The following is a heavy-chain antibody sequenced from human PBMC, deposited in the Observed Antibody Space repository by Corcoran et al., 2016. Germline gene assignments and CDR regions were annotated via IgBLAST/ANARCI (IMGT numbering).Heavy chain of an antibody. CDR1: GFTFSSYW. V-gene: IGHV3-7*01. Sequence: EVQLVESGGGLVQPGGSLRLSCAASGFTFSSYWMSWVRQAPGKGLEWVANIKQDGSEKYYVDAVKGRFTISRDNAKNSLYLQMNSLRAEETAVDYCARARGSKLERLGSSWFDPWGQGTLVTVSS. CDR3: ARARGSKLERLGSSWFDP. D-gene: IGHD1-1*01. J-gene: IGHJ5*02. CDR2: IKQDGSEK.